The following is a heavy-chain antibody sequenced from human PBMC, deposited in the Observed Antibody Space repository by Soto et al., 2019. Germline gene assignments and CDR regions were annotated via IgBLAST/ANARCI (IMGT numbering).Heavy chain of an antibody. CDR3: VSQRTTVPTQAYFDY. CDR1: GGSVTNSSYY. J-gene: IGHJ4*02. D-gene: IGHD4-17*01. V-gene: IGHV4-39*01. Sequence: SETLSLTCTLSGGSVTNSSYYWAWILQCPGKGLEWIGSVYYRGRSYSKSSVKSRVTISVDTSKNRFSLSLNSVTASDTAVYFCVSQRTTVPTQAYFDYWGPGALVTVSS. CDR2: VYYRGRS.